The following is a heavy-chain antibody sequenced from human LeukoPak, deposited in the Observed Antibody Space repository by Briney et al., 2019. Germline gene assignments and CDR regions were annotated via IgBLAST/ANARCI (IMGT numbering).Heavy chain of an antibody. D-gene: IGHD1-26*01. V-gene: IGHV3-21*01. Sequence: GGSLSLSCAASGFTFSSYSRSWVRQAPGKGLGWVSSISSSGSYIYYADSVKRRFTISRDNPKNSLYLQRNRLRAEDTAVYYCARHGIEGATRGHFAYWGQGTLVTLP. CDR3: ARHGIEGATRGHFAY. CDR1: GFTFSSYS. J-gene: IGHJ4*02. CDR2: ISSSGSYI.